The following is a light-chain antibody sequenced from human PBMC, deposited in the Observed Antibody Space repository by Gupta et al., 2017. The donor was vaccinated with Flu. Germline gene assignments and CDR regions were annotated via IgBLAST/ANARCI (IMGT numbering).Light chain of an antibody. V-gene: IGLV1-44*01. Sequence: ISCSGTTPHRGSYTVSWYKQLPGAAPKVVIYHNDQRASGAPARFSGTKSGTSASLFIDGLQSEDEGVYYCAQWDDNLDGPVLGGGTRLTVL. J-gene: IGLJ2*01. CDR1: TPHRGSYT. CDR2: HND. CDR3: AQWDDNLDGPV.